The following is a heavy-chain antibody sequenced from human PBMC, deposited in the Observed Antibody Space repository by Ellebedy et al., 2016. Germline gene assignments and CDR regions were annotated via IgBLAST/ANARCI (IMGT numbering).Heavy chain of an antibody. J-gene: IGHJ4*02. CDR3: AAYDHRDRCTIDS. Sequence: SETLSLXXTVSGDSMSTGDDFNWSWIRQRPGEGLEWVGSISDSGTTYYNPSLRSRLTISLGTSKRDFSLRLGSVTAADTALYFCAAYDHRDRCTIDSWGRGTLVTVSS. V-gene: IGHV4-31*03. CDR1: GDSMSTGDDFN. D-gene: IGHD3-16*02. CDR2: ISDSGTT.